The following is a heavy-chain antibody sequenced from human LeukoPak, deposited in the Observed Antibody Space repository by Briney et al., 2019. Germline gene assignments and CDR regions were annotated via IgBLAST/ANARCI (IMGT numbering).Heavy chain of an antibody. D-gene: IGHD3-10*01. CDR1: GYTFTSYG. V-gene: IGHV1-18*01. Sequence: ASVKVSCKASGYTFTSYGISCVRQAPGQGLEWMGWISAYNGNTNYAQKLQGRVTMTTDTSTSTAYMELRSLRSDDTAVYYCARDGDYYGSSYYFDYWGQGTLVTVSS. CDR3: ARDGDYYGSSYYFDY. J-gene: IGHJ4*02. CDR2: ISAYNGNT.